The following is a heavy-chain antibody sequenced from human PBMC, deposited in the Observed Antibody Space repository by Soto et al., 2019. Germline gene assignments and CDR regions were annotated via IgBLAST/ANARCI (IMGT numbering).Heavy chain of an antibody. J-gene: IGHJ6*02. V-gene: IGHV1-69*02. CDR3: ASEEDYGDYYYYGMDV. Sequence: QVQLVQSGAEVKKPGSSVKVSCKASGGTFSSYTISWVRQAPGQGLEWMGRIIPILGIANYAQKFQGRVTITXXKXTXIAYMELSSLRSEDTAVYYCASEEDYGDYYYYGMDVWGQGTTVTVSS. D-gene: IGHD4-17*01. CDR1: GGTFSSYT. CDR2: IIPILGIA.